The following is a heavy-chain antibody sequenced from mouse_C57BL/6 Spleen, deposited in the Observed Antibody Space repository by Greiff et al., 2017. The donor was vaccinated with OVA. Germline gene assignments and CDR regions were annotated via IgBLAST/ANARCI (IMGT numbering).Heavy chain of an antibody. D-gene: IGHD1-1*01. CDR3: ASFITTVVATDYAMDY. J-gene: IGHJ4*01. V-gene: IGHV1-26*01. CDR1: GYTFTDYY. Sequence: VQLQQSGPELVKPGASVKISCKASGYTFTDYYMNWVKQSHGKSLEWIGDINPNNGGTSYNQKFKGKATLTVDKSSSTAYMELRSLTSEDSAVYYCASFITTVVATDYAMDYWGQGTSVTVSS. CDR2: INPNNGGT.